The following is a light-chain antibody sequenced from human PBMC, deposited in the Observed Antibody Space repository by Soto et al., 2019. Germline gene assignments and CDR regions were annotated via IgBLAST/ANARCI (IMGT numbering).Light chain of an antibody. CDR3: QQYDDWPWT. CDR1: QSVNSN. V-gene: IGKV3-15*01. Sequence: EIFLTQSPDTLSLSPGERATLSCRASQSVNSNLAWYHLKPGQAPRLLIYGASIRAAGIPARFTGSESGTEFTLSISSLQSEDFAVHYCQQYDDWPWTFGHGTKVDI. J-gene: IGKJ1*01. CDR2: GAS.